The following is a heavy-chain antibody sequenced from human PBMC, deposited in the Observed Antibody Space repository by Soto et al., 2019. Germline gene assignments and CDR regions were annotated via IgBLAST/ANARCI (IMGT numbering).Heavy chain of an antibody. V-gene: IGHV4-31*03. D-gene: IGHD4-17*01. J-gene: IGHJ4*02. Sequence: QVQLQESGPGLVKPSQTLSLTCTVSGGSVSSGGIYWSWLRQHPGKGLDWIGNIFYSGSTYYNPPLKSRVTISVDTSKNQFSLNLNSVTAADTAVYYCARRDADFFFDYWGQGTLVTVSS. CDR2: IFYSGST. CDR3: ARRDADFFFDY. CDR1: GGSVSSGGIY.